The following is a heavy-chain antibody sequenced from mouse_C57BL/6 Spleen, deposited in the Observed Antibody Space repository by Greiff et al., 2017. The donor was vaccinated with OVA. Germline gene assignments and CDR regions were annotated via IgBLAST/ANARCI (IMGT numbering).Heavy chain of an antibody. CDR2: LSYDGSN. J-gene: IGHJ2*01. Sequence: EVQLVESGPGLVKPSQSLSLTCSVTGYSITSGYYWNWIRQFPGNKLERMGYLSYDGSNNYNHSLKNRISITRDTSKNQFLLKLNSVTTEDTATYYCARVGYGSSYEGYWGQGTTLTVSS. CDR3: ARVGYGSSYEGY. D-gene: IGHD1-1*01. V-gene: IGHV3-6*01. CDR1: GYSITSGYY.